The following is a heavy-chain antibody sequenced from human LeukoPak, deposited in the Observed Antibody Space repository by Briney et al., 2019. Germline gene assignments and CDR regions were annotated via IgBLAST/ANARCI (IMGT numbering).Heavy chain of an antibody. Sequence: ASVKVSCKASGGTFSSYAISWVRQAPGQGLEWMGGIIPIFGTANYAQKFQGRVTITTDESTSTAYMELSSLRSEDTAVYYCATKSLRGYSGYDLGYWGQGTLVTVSS. D-gene: IGHD5-12*01. CDR2: IIPIFGTA. V-gene: IGHV1-69*05. CDR1: GGTFSSYA. J-gene: IGHJ4*02. CDR3: ATKSLRGYSGYDLGY.